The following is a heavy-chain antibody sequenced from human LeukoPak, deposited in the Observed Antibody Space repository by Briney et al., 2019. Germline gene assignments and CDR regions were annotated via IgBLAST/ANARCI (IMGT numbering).Heavy chain of an antibody. V-gene: IGHV1-2*02. Sequence: ASVKVSCKASGYTFTGYYMHWVQQAPGQGLEWMGWINPNSGGTNYAQKFQGRVTMTRDTSISTAYMELSRLRSDDTAVYYCARVGDCSGGSCPNNWGQGTLVTVSS. D-gene: IGHD2-15*01. CDR2: INPNSGGT. J-gene: IGHJ4*02. CDR1: GYTFTGYY. CDR3: ARVGDCSGGSCPNN.